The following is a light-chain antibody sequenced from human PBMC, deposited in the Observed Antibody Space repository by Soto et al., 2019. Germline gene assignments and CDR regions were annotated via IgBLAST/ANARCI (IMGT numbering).Light chain of an antibody. Sequence: EIVLTQSPDTLSLSPGERATLSCRASQSLRSTYLAWYQQKPGQAPRLLIYGASSRATGIPDRFGGSGSGTDFTLTISRLEPEDFAVYYCQHYVNSPYTFGQETKLEI. CDR2: GAS. CDR3: QHYVNSPYT. V-gene: IGKV3-20*01. J-gene: IGKJ2*01. CDR1: QSLRSTY.